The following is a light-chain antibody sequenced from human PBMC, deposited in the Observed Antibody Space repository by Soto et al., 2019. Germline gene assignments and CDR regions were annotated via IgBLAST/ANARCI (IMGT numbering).Light chain of an antibody. J-gene: IGLJ3*02. CDR1: ISNIGAGYD. CDR3: AAWDDSLNGRV. CDR2: TNN. Sequence: QSVLTQPPSVSGAPGQRVTISCTGSISNIGAGYDVHWYQQLPGTAPKLLIQTNNQRPSGVPDRFSGSKSGASASLAISGLQSEDEADYYCAAWDDSLNGRVFGGGTKLTVL. V-gene: IGLV1-40*01.